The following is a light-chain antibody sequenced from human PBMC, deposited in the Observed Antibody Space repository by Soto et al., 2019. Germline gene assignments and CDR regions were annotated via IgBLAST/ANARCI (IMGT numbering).Light chain of an antibody. CDR2: SNR. V-gene: IGLV1-40*01. CDR1: RSNIGANYD. Sequence: QSVLTQPPSVSGAPGQRVTISCTGSRSNIGANYDVHWYQQVPGTAPKLLIYSNRNRPSGVPDRFSGSKAGTSASLAITGLQAEDEAEYYCQSYDSSLSGVVFGGGTKLTVL. J-gene: IGLJ2*01. CDR3: QSYDSSLSGVV.